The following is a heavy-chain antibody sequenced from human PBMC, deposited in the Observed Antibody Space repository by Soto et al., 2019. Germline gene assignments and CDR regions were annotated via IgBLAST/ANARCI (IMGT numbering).Heavy chain of an antibody. CDR3: ARDHIAAAGNYYYYGMDV. Sequence: QVQLVQSGAEVKKPGASVKVSCKASGYTFTSYAMHWVRQAPGQRLEWMGWINAGNGNTKYSQKFQGRVTITRDTSASTAYMELRSLRSEDTAVYYCARDHIAAAGNYYYYGMDVWGQGTTVTVSS. J-gene: IGHJ6*02. D-gene: IGHD6-13*01. CDR2: INAGNGNT. V-gene: IGHV1-3*01. CDR1: GYTFTSYA.